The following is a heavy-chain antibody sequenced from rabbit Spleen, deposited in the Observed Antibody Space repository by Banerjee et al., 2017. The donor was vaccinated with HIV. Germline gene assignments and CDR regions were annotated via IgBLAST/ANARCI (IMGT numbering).Heavy chain of an antibody. D-gene: IGHD4-1*01. Sequence: QSLEESGGGLVQPGGSLTLSCKASGFDFNNYYMTWVRQAPGKGLEWIGIIYAAKGSTDYASWVNGRFTISSDNAQSTVDLKMTSLTAADTATYFCARAIVPWLGLTRLDLWGQGTLVTVS. CDR1: GFDFNNYY. CDR3: ARAIVPWLGLTRLDL. V-gene: IGHV1S7*01. CDR2: IYAAKGST. J-gene: IGHJ3*01.